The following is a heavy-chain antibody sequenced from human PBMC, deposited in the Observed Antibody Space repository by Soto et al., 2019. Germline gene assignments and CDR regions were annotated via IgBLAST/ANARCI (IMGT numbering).Heavy chain of an antibody. J-gene: IGHJ4*02. CDR1: GDSVSSNSAA. CDR3: ARNYDYVWGSYRPDFDY. D-gene: IGHD3-16*02. Sequence: PSQTLSLTCAISGDSVSSNSAAWNWIRQSPSRGLEWLGRTYYRSKWYNDYAVSVKSRITINPDTSKNQFSLQLNSVTPEDTAVYYCARNYDYVWGSYRPDFDYWGQGTLVTVSS. CDR2: TYYRSKWYN. V-gene: IGHV6-1*01.